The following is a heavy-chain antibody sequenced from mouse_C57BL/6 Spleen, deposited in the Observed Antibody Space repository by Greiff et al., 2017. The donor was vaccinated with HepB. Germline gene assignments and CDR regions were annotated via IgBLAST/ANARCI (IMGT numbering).Heavy chain of an antibody. CDR3: ARGTRGESTGFGY. D-gene: IGHD3-3*01. CDR2: ILPGSGST. Sequence: QVQLQQSGAELMKPGASVKLSCKATGYTFTGYWIEWVKQRPGHGLEWIGEILPGSGSTNYNEKFKGKATFTVDTSSNTAYMQLSSLTTEDSAIYYCARGTRGESTGFGYWGQGTLVTVSA. V-gene: IGHV1-9*01. CDR1: GYTFTGYW. J-gene: IGHJ3*01.